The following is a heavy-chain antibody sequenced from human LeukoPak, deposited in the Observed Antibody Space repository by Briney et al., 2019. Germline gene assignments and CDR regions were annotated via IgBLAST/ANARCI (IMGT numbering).Heavy chain of an antibody. CDR3: ARDRLTKSKAFHH. V-gene: IGHV3-48*03. D-gene: IGHD3-9*01. CDR2: ISSSGSSI. J-gene: IGHJ1*01. Sequence: GGSLRLSCAASGFTFSSYEMNWVRQAPGKGLEWVSYISSSGSSIYYADSVKGRFTISRDNAKSSLYLQMDSLRAEDTALYYCARDRLTKSKAFHHWGHGTLVTVSS. CDR1: GFTFSSYE.